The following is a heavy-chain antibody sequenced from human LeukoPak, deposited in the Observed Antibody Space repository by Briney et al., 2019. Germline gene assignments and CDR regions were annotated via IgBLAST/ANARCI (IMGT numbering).Heavy chain of an antibody. V-gene: IGHV1-69*05. J-gene: IGHJ4*02. CDR3: ARATGYCSSTSCYTPYYFDY. CDR2: IIPIFGTA. CDR1: GGTFSSYA. Sequence: SVKVSCKASGGTFSSYAISWVRQAPGQGLEWMGGIIPIFGTANYAQKFQGRVTITTDESTSTAYMELSSLRSEDTAVYYCARATGYCSSTSCYTPYYFDYWGQGTLVTVSS. D-gene: IGHD2-2*02.